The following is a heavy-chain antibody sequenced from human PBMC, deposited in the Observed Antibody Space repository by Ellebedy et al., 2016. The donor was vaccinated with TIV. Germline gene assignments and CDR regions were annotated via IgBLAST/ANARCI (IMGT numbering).Heavy chain of an antibody. J-gene: IGHJ4*02. CDR3: AVVGGELSGPIDY. Sequence: GGSLRLSXAASGFTFSSYAMSWVRQAPGKGLEWVSAISGSGGSTYYADSVKGRFTISRDNSKNTLYLQMNSLRAEDTAVYYCAVVGGELSGPIDYWGQGTLVTVSS. V-gene: IGHV3-23*01. CDR2: ISGSGGST. CDR1: GFTFSSYA. D-gene: IGHD3-16*02.